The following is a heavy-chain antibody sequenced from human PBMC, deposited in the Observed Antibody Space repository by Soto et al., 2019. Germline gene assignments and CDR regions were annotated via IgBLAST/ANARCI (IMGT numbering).Heavy chain of an antibody. CDR3: ARDFEY. J-gene: IGHJ4*02. CDR1: GFTFSTFW. Sequence: EVQLVESGGGLVQPGGSLRLSCEASGFTFSTFWMHWVRQAPGKGLVWVSRINSDGSRTNYADSVKGRVTISRDNAKNTLYLQLTSLRPEDTAVYYCARDFEYWGQGTLVTVSS. CDR2: INSDGSRT. V-gene: IGHV3-74*01.